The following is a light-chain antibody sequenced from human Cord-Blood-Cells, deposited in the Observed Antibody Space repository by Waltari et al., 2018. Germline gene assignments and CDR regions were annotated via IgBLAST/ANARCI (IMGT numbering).Light chain of an antibody. CDR2: GAS. CDR1: QSVSSN. Sequence: ELVMTQSPATLSVSPGDRATLSCRASQSVSSNLAWYQQKPGQAPRLLIYGASTRATGIPARFSGSGSGTDFTLTISSLQSEDFAVYYCQQYNNWPLTFGGGTKVEIK. CDR3: QQYNNWPLT. V-gene: IGKV3-15*01. J-gene: IGKJ4*01.